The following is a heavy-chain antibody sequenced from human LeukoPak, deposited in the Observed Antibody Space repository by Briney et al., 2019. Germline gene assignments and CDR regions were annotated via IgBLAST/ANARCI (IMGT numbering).Heavy chain of an antibody. J-gene: IGHJ4*02. D-gene: IGHD3-22*01. Sequence: KASETLSLTCTVSGGSISSYYWSWIRQPPGKGLEWIGYIYYSGSTNYNPSLKSRVTISVDTSKNQFSLKLSSVTAADTAVYYCARSDGGYFVYWGQGTLVTVSS. V-gene: IGHV4-59*01. CDR2: IYYSGST. CDR3: ARSDGGYFVY. CDR1: GGSISSYY.